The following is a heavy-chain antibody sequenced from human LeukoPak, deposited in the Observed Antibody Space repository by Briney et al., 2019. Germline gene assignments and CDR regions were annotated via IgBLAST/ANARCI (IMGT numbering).Heavy chain of an antibody. D-gene: IGHD2-15*01. CDR1: GGSISSYY. CDR3: ARAVLSYCRGGSCPYFDY. CDR2: IDYSGST. V-gene: IGHV4-59*01. J-gene: IGHJ4*01. Sequence: SETLSLTCTVSGGSISSYYWSWIRQPPGKGLEWIGYIDYSGSTNYNPSLKSRVTISVDTSKNQFSLKLSSLTAADTAVYYCARAVLSYCRGGSCPYFDYWGQGTLVTVSS.